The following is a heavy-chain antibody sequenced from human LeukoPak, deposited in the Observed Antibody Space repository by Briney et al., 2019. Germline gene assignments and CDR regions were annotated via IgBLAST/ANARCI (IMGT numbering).Heavy chain of an antibody. J-gene: IGHJ4*02. Sequence: PSETLSLTCTVSGGSISSSSYYWGWIRQPPGKGLEWVSVIYSGGSTYYADSVKGRFTISRDNSKNTLYLQMNSLRAEDTAVYYCAKKAVRGVIIGMFDYWGQGTLVTVSS. D-gene: IGHD3-10*01. CDR3: AKKAVRGVIIGMFDY. V-gene: IGHV3-53*01. CDR2: IYSGGST. CDR1: GGSISSSSYY.